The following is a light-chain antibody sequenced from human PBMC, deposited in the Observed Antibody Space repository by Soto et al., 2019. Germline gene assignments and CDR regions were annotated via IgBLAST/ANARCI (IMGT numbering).Light chain of an antibody. J-gene: IGKJ1*01. CDR2: DAS. Sequence: DIQLTQSPSTLSAALGERVRMTCRASQTISRWLAWYQQKPGKAPKLLIYDASSLESGVPSGFSGSGSGTEFTLTISSLQSDDFATYYCQQYTTYWTFGQGTKVDI. CDR3: QQYTTYWT. CDR1: QTISRW. V-gene: IGKV1-5*01.